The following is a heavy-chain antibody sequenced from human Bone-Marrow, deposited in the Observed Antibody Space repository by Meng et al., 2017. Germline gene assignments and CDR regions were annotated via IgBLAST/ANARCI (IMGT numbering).Heavy chain of an antibody. D-gene: IGHD5-24*01. V-gene: IGHV4-30-2*01. Sequence: QLQLQESGSGLVKPSQTLSLTCAVSGGSISSDNYPWSWIRQPPGKGLESIGCIYHSGTAYYNPSLESRVTISVDRSKNQFSLKLSSVTAADTAVYYCARGDGYNRYFDYWGQGTLVTVSS. CDR3: ARGDGYNRYFDY. J-gene: IGHJ4*02. CDR1: GGSISSDNYP. CDR2: IYHSGTA.